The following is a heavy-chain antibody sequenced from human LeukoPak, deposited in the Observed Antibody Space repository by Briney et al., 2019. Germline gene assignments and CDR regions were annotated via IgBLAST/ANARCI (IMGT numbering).Heavy chain of an antibody. D-gene: IGHD5-12*01. V-gene: IGHV3-9*01. Sequence: PGGSLRLSCAASGFTFDDYAMHWVRQAPGKGLEWVSGISWNSGSIGYADSVKGRFTISRDNAENSLYLQMNSLRAEDTAVYYCARDGGLHTNFDYWGQGTLLTVSS. CDR2: ISWNSGSI. CDR1: GFTFDDYA. J-gene: IGHJ4*02. CDR3: ARDGGLHTNFDY.